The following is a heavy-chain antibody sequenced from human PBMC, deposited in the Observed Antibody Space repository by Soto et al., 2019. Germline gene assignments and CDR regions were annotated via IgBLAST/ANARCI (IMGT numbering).Heavy chain of an antibody. CDR2: LTGSSSNI. J-gene: IGHJ4*02. V-gene: IGHV3-23*01. Sequence: GSLRLSCAAPGFSFRNYAMSWVRQAPGKGLEWISTLTGSSSNIYYADSVKGRFAISRDNSRNTLYLQMNSLTAEDTAVYYCANGRATYGLLTHDYWGQGTLVTVSS. D-gene: IGHD3-10*01. CDR1: GFSFRNYA. CDR3: ANGRATYGLLTHDY.